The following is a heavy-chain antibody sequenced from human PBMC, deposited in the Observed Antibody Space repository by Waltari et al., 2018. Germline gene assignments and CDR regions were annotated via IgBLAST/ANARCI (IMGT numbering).Heavy chain of an antibody. Sequence: EVQLVGSGGGLVQPGASLSLSCAAYGFVFGRYAMSWVGQAPGKGLEWVAAISGPGDSTYSADSVKGRFTISRDNSKNTVYLQVNSLRAEDTAVYYCARLPGDYVGYWGQGTLVTVSS. J-gene: IGHJ4*02. CDR1: GFVFGRYA. CDR3: ARLPGDYVGY. V-gene: IGHV3-23*04. CDR2: ISGPGDST. D-gene: IGHD4-17*01.